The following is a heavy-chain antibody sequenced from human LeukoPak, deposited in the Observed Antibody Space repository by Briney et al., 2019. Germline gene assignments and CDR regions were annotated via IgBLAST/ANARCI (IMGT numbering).Heavy chain of an antibody. V-gene: IGHV1-2*02. CDR1: GNTFTAYY. Sequence: GASVTVSCKASGNTFTAYYMYWVRQAPGQGLEWMGWINPNSGGTMSAQKLQGRVTMTRDTSISTAYMELSRLISDDTAVYYCARAGYYATRGPDYWGQGTLVTVSS. J-gene: IGHJ4*02. CDR3: ARAGYYATRGPDY. D-gene: IGHD3-22*01. CDR2: INPNSGGT.